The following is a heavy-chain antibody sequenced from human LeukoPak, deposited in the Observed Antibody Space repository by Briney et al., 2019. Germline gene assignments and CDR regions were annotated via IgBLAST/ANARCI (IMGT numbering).Heavy chain of an antibody. Sequence: PGGSLRLSCAASGFTFSSYAMHWVRQAPGKGLEWVAVISYHGSNKYYADSVKGRFTISRDNSKNTLYLQMNSLRAEDTAVYYCARGIGDFWSGYLNWFDPWGQGTLVTVSS. V-gene: IGHV3-30*04. J-gene: IGHJ5*02. CDR1: GFTFSSYA. D-gene: IGHD3-3*01. CDR3: ARGIGDFWSGYLNWFDP. CDR2: ISYHGSNK.